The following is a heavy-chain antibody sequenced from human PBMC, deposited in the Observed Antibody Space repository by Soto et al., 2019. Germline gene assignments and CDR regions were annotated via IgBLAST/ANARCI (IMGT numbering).Heavy chain of an antibody. CDR1: GYTFTSYD. CDR2: MNPNSGNT. Sequence: QVQLVQSGAEVKKPGASVKVSCKASGYTFTSYDINWVRQATGQGLEWMGWMNPNSGNTGYAQKFQGRVTMTRNTSISTAYMELSSLRSEDTAVYYCARAPXXXDFWSGYLGGYYGXDVWGQGTTVTXSS. CDR3: ARAPXXXDFWSGYLGGYYGXDV. V-gene: IGHV1-8*01. J-gene: IGHJ6*02. D-gene: IGHD3-3*01.